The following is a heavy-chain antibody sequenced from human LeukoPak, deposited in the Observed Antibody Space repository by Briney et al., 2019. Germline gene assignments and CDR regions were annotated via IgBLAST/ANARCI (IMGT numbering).Heavy chain of an antibody. V-gene: IGHV1-18*01. CDR2: INAYNGNT. J-gene: IGHJ6*02. Sequence: GASVKVSCKASGYTFNSYTISWVRQAPGQGLEWMGWINAYNGNTNYAQKLQGRVTMTTDTSTSTAYMELRSLRSEDTAVYYCARDSGGYDKGSGWYWYYYYGMDVWGQGTTVTVSS. CDR3: ARDSGGYDKGSGWYWYYYYGMDV. CDR1: GYTFNSYT. D-gene: IGHD6-19*01.